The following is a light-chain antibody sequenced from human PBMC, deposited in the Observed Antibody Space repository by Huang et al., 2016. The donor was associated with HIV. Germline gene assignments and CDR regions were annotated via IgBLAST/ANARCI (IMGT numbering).Light chain of an antibody. CDR3: QQTYSTIT. V-gene: IGKV1-39*01. J-gene: IGKJ5*01. Sequence: DIQMTQSPSSLSASVGDRVTITCRTSQSINTYLNWYQQKPGNAPILVIYAASSLQSGVPSRFRGSGSGTDFALTISSLQPEDFATYYCQQTYSTITFGQGTRLEIK. CDR1: QSINTY. CDR2: AAS.